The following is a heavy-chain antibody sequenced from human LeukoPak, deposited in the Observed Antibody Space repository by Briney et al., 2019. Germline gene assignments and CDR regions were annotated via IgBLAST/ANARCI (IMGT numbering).Heavy chain of an antibody. CDR2: INHSGST. V-gene: IGHV4-34*01. J-gene: IGHJ4*02. D-gene: IGHD3-3*01. Sequence: SETLSLTCTVYGGSFSGYYWSWIRQPPGKGLEWIGEINHSGSTNYNPSLKSRVTISVDTSKNQFSLKLSSVTAADTAVYYCARNFGVATFDYWGQGTLVTVSS. CDR3: ARNFGVATFDY. CDR1: GGSFSGYY.